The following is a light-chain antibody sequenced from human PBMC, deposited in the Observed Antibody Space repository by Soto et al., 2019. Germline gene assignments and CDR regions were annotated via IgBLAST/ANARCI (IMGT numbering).Light chain of an antibody. CDR3: QVWDTSTPVI. J-gene: IGLJ2*01. V-gene: IGLV3-9*01. CDR2: WDS. CDR1: NIGSKN. Sequence: SYELTQPLSVSVALGQTARITCGGNNIGSKNVHWYQQKPGQAPVVVIYWDSNRPSGIPERFSGSNSGNTATLTISRAQAGDEADYYCQVWDTSTPVIFGGGTKVTVL.